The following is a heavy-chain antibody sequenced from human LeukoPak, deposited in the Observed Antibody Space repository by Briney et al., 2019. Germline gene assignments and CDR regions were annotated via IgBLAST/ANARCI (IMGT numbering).Heavy chain of an antibody. Sequence: GGSLRLSWAASGFTFSSYWMNWVRQAPGKGLEWVSYISSSGSTIYYADSVKGRFTISRDNAKNSLYLQMNSLRAEDTAVYYCAELGITMIGGVWGKGTTVTISS. CDR3: AELGITMIGGV. CDR2: ISSSGSTI. CDR1: GFTFSSYW. J-gene: IGHJ6*04. D-gene: IGHD3-10*02. V-gene: IGHV3-48*04.